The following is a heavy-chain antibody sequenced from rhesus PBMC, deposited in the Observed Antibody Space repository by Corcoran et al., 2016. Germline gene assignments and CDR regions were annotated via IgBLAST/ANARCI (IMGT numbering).Heavy chain of an antibody. CDR1: GGSISSSNW. CDR2: SYGSGGST. V-gene: IGHV4-93*01. J-gene: IGHJ4*01. CDR3: ARDWYSGSWSPYYFDY. Sequence: QVQLQESGPAVVKPSETLSLTCAVSGGSISSSNWWSWIRQSPGKGLEWIGGSYGSGGSTENNPSLKSRVTISKDASKNQVSLKLSSVTAADTAVYYCARDWYSGSWSPYYFDYWGQGVLVTVSS. D-gene: IGHD6-25*01.